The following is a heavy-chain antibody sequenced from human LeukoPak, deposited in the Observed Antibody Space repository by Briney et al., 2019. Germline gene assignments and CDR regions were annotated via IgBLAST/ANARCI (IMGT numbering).Heavy chain of an antibody. CDR2: IYHSGRT. D-gene: IGHD2-2*01. CDR1: DYSINSGHY. V-gene: IGHV4-38-2*01. J-gene: IGHJ4*02. Sequence: SETLSLTCAVSDYSINSGHYWGWIRQPPGKGLEWIESIYHSGRTYYNPSLKSRVTTSVDTSKNQFSLKLTSVTAADTAVYYCARHASPDIVIVPAATFDYWGQGTLVTVSS. CDR3: ARHASPDIVIVPAATFDY.